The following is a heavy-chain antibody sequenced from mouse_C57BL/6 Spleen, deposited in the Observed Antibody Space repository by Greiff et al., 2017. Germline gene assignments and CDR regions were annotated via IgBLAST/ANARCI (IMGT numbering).Heavy chain of an antibody. CDR3: ARGNVGPMDY. D-gene: IGHD2-1*01. V-gene: IGHV1-69*01. CDR2: IDPSDSYT. Sequence: VQLQQPGAELVMPGASVKLSCKASGYTFTSYWMHWVKQRPGQGLEWIGEIDPSDSYTNYNQKFKGKSTLTVDKSSSTAYMQLSSLTSEDSAVYYCARGNVGPMDYWGQGTSVTVSS. CDR1: GYTFTSYW. J-gene: IGHJ4*01.